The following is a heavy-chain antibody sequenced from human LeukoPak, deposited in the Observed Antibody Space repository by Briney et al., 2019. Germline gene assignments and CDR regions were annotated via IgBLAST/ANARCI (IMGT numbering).Heavy chain of an antibody. J-gene: IGHJ4*02. CDR2: ISGSGGTT. Sequence: PGGSLRLSCAASGFTFNSYAMNWVRQAPGKGLEWVSAISGSGGTTYYADSVKGRFTISRDNSKNTLYLQMNSLRAEDTAIYYCAKSSKAARPDYWGQGTLVTVSS. CDR3: AKSSKAARPDY. D-gene: IGHD6-6*01. CDR1: GFTFNSYA. V-gene: IGHV3-23*01.